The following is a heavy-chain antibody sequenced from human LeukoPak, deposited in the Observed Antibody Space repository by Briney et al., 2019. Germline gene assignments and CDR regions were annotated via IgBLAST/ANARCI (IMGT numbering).Heavy chain of an antibody. CDR2: INPNSGGT. CDR3: ARGVDFWSGYGY. CDR1: GYTFTGYY. D-gene: IGHD3-3*01. Sequence: ASVKVSCKASGYTFTGYYMHWVRQAPGQGLEWMGWINPNSGGTNYAQKFQGRVTMTRDTSISTAYMELRRLRSDDTAVYYCARGVDFWSGYGYWGQGTLVTVSS. V-gene: IGHV1-2*02. J-gene: IGHJ4*02.